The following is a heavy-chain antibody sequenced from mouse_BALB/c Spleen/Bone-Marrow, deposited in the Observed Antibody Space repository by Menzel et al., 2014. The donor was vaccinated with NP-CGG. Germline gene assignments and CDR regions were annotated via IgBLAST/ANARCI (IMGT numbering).Heavy chain of an antibody. J-gene: IGHJ4*01. CDR3: SRHYYSTSYDAMDY. CDR2: INPSNGGT. Sequence: QVHVKQSGADLVKPGASVKLSCKASGYTFTNYYIYWVRQRPGQGLEWIGGINPSNGGTKFNEKFKNKATLTIDKSSSTTYIQLSSLTSEDSAVYYCSRHYYSTSYDAMDYWGQGTSVTVSS. V-gene: IGHV1S81*02. CDR1: GYTFTNYY. D-gene: IGHD1-1*01.